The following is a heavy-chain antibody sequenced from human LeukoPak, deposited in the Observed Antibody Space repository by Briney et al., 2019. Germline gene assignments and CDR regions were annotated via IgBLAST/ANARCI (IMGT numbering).Heavy chain of an antibody. J-gene: IGHJ3*02. CDR3: AKYRPSGSVWVGFDI. D-gene: IGHD3-16*01. V-gene: IGHV4-59*08. Sequence: PSETLSLTCPVSGGSISNNYWSWIRQPTGKGLEWIGYIYYTGSTSYNPHLKSRVSISVDTSKNQFSLRLTSVTAADTAVYYCAKYRPSGSVWVGFDIWGQGTMVTVSS. CDR1: GGSISNNY. CDR2: IYYTGST.